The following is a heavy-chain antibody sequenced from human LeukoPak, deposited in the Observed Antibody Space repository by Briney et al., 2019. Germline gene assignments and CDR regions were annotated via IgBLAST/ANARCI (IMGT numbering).Heavy chain of an antibody. CDR2: IYYSGST. J-gene: IGHJ4*02. D-gene: IGHD4-11*01. Sequence: SETLSLTCTVSGGSISSGDYYWSWIRQPPGKGLEWIGYIYYSGSTYYNPSLKSRVTISVDTSKNQFSLKLSSVTAADTAVYYCARYMTTVSDYFDYWGQGTLVTVSS. CDR1: GGSISSGDYY. V-gene: IGHV4-30-4*08. CDR3: ARYMTTVSDYFDY.